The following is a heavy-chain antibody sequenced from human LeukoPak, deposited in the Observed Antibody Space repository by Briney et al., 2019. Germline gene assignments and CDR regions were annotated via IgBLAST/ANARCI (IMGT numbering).Heavy chain of an antibody. D-gene: IGHD3-22*01. V-gene: IGHV5-51*01. J-gene: IGHJ4*02. CDR1: GYSFTNYW. CDR2: IYPGDSDT. CDR3: ARNYYDSSGYYYVALGSFDY. Sequence: GEYLKISYKGSGYSFTNYWIGWVRQMPGKGLEWMGIIYPGDSDTRYSPSFQGQVTISADKSIGTAYLQWSSLKASDTAMYYCARNYYDSSGYYYVALGSFDYWGQGTLVTVSS.